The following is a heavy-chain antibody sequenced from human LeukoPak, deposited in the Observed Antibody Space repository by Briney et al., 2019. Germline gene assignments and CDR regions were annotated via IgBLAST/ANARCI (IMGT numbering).Heavy chain of an antibody. Sequence: SVKVSCKASGGTFSSYAISWVRQAPRQGLEWMGGIIPIFGTANYAQKFQGRVTITADESTSTAYMELSSLRSEDTAVYYCADVSSGYYYARYWGQGTLVTVSS. J-gene: IGHJ4*02. CDR3: ADVSSGYYYARY. CDR2: IIPIFGTA. D-gene: IGHD3-22*01. V-gene: IGHV1-69*13. CDR1: GGTFSSYA.